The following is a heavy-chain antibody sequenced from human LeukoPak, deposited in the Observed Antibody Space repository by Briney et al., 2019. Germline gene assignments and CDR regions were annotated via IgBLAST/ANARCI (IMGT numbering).Heavy chain of an antibody. CDR1: GYSFTSYW. Sequence: HGESLKISCKGSGYSFTSYWIGWVRQMPGKGLEWMGIIYPGDSDTRYSPSFQGQVTISADKSISTAYLQWSSLKASDTAMYYCARLKWPRSLSNWFDPWGQGTLVTVSS. V-gene: IGHV5-51*01. CDR2: IYPGDSDT. D-gene: IGHD2-8*01. CDR3: ARLKWPRSLSNWFDP. J-gene: IGHJ5*02.